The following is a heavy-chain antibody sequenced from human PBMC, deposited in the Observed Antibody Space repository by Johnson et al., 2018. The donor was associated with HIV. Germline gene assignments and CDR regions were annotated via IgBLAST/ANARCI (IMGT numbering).Heavy chain of an antibody. J-gene: IGHJ3*02. D-gene: IGHD5-24*01. CDR1: GFIFSSYE. Sequence: EVQLVESGGGLVQPGGSLRLSCAASGFIFSSYEMHWVRQAPGKGLEWVTYISSSGSTISYANSVKGLFTISRDNAKNSLYLQMNSLRAEDTAVYYCAVVEMATTDAFDIWGQGTMVTVSS. CDR2: ISSSGSTI. CDR3: AVVEMATTDAFDI. V-gene: IGHV3-48*03.